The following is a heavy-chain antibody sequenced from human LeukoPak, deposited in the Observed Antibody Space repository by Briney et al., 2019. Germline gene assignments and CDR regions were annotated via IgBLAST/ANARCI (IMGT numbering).Heavy chain of an antibody. CDR3: AASYGYGMDV. V-gene: IGHV4-31*03. Sequence: SQTLSLTCTVSGGSISSGGYYWRWIRQHPGKGLEWIGYIYYSGSTYYNPSLKSRVTISVDTSKNQFSLKLSSVTVADTAVYYCAASYGYGMDVWGQGTTVTVSS. CDR2: IYYSGST. J-gene: IGHJ6*02. CDR1: GGSISSGGYY. D-gene: IGHD3-10*01.